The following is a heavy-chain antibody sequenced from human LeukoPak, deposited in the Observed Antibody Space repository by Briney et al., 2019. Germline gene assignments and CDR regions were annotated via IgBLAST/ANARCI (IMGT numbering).Heavy chain of an antibody. CDR1: GFTFSFYG. Sequence: GGSLRLSCAASGFTFSFYGMHWVRQAPGKGLEWMAFIPFDGSNKYYADSVKGRFTISRDNSKNTLYLQMNSLRTEDTAVYYCARSYGSGSYLRTTLDYWGQGTLVTVSS. D-gene: IGHD3-10*01. V-gene: IGHV3-30*02. J-gene: IGHJ4*02. CDR3: ARSYGSGSYLRTTLDY. CDR2: IPFDGSNK.